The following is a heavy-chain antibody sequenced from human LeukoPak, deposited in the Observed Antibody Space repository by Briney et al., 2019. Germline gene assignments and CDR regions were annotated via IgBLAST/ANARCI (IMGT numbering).Heavy chain of an antibody. V-gene: IGHV4-59*01. CDR1: GGSISSYY. J-gene: IGHJ4*02. D-gene: IGHD4-17*01. CDR3: ARDRYGDFLFDY. Sequence: SETLSLTCTVSGGSISSYYWSWIRQPPRKGLEWIGYIYYSGSTNYNPSLKSRVTISVDTSKNQFSLKLSSVTAADTAVYYCARDRYGDFLFDYWGQGTLVTVSS. CDR2: IYYSGST.